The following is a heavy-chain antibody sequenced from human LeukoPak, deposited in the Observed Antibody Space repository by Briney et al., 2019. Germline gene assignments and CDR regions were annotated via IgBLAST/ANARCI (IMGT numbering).Heavy chain of an antibody. D-gene: IGHD6-19*01. CDR3: ARRIAVAGADGFDY. CDR1: GYSFTNYW. V-gene: IGHV5-51*01. CDR2: IYPGDSDT. J-gene: IGHJ4*02. Sequence: GESLKISCKGSGYSFTNYWIAWVRQMPGKGLEWMGIIYPGDSDTTYSPSFQGQVTISADKSISTAYLQWSSLKASDTAIYYCARRIAVAGADGFDYWGQGTLVTASS.